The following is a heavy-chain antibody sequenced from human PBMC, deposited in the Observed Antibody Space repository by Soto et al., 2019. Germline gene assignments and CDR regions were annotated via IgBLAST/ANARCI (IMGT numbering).Heavy chain of an antibody. D-gene: IGHD6-13*01. V-gene: IGHV4-39*01. CDR1: GGSISSSSY. CDR2: IYSIGST. J-gene: IGHJ6*02. Sequence: QLQLQESGPGLVKPSETLSLTCTVSGGSISSSSYWGRIRQPPGKGLEWIGSIYSIGSTYYNPSLKSRVTISVDTSKNQFSLKLSSVTAADTAVYYCRRSSRYSTDVWGQGTTVTVSS. CDR3: RRSSRYSTDV.